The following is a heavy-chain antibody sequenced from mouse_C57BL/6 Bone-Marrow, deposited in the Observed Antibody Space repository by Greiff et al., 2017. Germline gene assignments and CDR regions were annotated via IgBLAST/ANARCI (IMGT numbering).Heavy chain of an antibody. CDR1: GYPFTSYW. Sequence: QVQLQQPGAELVKPGASVKLSCKASGYPFTSYWMHWVKQRPGQGLEWIGMIHPNSGSTNYNEKFKSKATLTVDKSSSTAYMQLSSLTSEDSAVYYCARAYDCDAMDYWGQGTSVTVSS. CDR3: ARAYDCDAMDY. V-gene: IGHV1-64*01. D-gene: IGHD2-4*01. CDR2: IHPNSGST. J-gene: IGHJ4*01.